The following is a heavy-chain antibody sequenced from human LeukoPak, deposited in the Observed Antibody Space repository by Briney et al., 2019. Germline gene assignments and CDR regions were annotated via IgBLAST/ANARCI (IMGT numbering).Heavy chain of an antibody. CDR1: GYTFTSYG. V-gene: IGHV1-18*04. Sequence: GASVKVSCKASGYTFTSYGISWVRQAPGQGLEWMGWISAYNGNTNYAQELQGRVTMTTDTSTSTAYMELRSLRSDDTAVYYCARRSYDILTGYYNFDYWGQGTLVTVSS. CDR3: ARRSYDILTGYYNFDY. D-gene: IGHD3-9*01. J-gene: IGHJ4*02. CDR2: ISAYNGNT.